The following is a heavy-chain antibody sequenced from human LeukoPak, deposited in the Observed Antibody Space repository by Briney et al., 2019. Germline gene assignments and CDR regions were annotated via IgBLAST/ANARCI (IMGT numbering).Heavy chain of an antibody. Sequence: SETLSLTCTVSGGSISSYSWSWIRQPAGKGLEWIGRIYTSGSTNYNPSLKSRVTMSVDTSKNQLSLKLSSVTAADTAVYYCAREGRGYSSQFDPWGQGTLVTVSS. CDR2: IYTSGST. CDR1: GGSISSYS. J-gene: IGHJ5*02. V-gene: IGHV4-4*07. CDR3: AREGRGYSSQFDP. D-gene: IGHD5-18*01.